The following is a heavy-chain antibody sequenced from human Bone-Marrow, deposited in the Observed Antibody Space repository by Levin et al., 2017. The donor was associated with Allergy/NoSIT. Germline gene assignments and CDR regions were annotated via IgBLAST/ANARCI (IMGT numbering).Heavy chain of an antibody. J-gene: IGHJ4*02. CDR1: GDSMSSGDW. V-gene: IGHV4-4*02. CDR3: VRNGYYALEY. Sequence: PSETLSLTCAVSGDSMSSGDWWSWVRQPPGKGLEWIGEIHHNGGTNYNPSLKSRVTISVDKSKSQFSLKLRSVTAADTAVFYCVRNGYYALEYWGQGILVTMSS. D-gene: IGHD1-26*01. CDR2: IHHNGGT.